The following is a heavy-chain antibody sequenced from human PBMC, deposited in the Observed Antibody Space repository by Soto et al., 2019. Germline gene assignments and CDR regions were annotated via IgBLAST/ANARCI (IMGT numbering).Heavy chain of an antibody. CDR3: AGSLRYDYYYYGMDV. J-gene: IGHJ6*02. D-gene: IGHD3-9*01. V-gene: IGHV4-30-2*01. CDR1: GGSISSGGYS. CDR2: IYHSGST. Sequence: SETLSLTCAVSGGSISSGGYSWSWIRQPPGKGLEWIGYIYHSGSTYYNPSLKSRVTISVDRSKNQFSLKLSSVTAADTAVYYCAGSLRYDYYYYGMDVWGQGTTVTVSS.